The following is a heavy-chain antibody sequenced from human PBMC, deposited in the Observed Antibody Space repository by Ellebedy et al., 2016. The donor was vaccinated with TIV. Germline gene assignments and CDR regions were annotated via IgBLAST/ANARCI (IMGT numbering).Heavy chain of an antibody. V-gene: IGHV3-7*01. CDR1: GFTLSTHW. J-gene: IGHJ4*02. Sequence: PGGSLRLSCAASGFTLSTHWMSWVRQAPGKGLEWVASIKQDGSVQFYVNSVRGLFTISRDNSKTSTYLQMNSLRAEDTAVYYCARGSGSGYYYSPLDYWGQGTLVTVSS. D-gene: IGHD3-22*01. CDR2: IKQDGSVQ. CDR3: ARGSGSGYYYSPLDY.